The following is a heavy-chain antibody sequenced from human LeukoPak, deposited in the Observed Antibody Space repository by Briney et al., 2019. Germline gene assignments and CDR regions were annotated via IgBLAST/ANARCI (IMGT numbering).Heavy chain of an antibody. CDR1: GFTFSSYG. Sequence: GRSLRLSCAASGFTFSSYGMHWVRQAPGKGLEWVAVISYDGSSKYYADSVKGRFTISRDNSKNTLYLQMNSLRAEDTAVYYCAKGGYCSGGSCYAFDYWGQGTLVTVSS. J-gene: IGHJ4*02. CDR3: AKGGYCSGGSCYAFDY. CDR2: ISYDGSSK. V-gene: IGHV3-30*18. D-gene: IGHD2-15*01.